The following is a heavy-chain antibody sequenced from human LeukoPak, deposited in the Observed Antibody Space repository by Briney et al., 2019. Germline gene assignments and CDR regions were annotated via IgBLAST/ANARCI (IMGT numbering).Heavy chain of an antibody. CDR3: AELGITMIGGV. CDR2: ITLSSSSI. J-gene: IGHJ6*04. Sequence: GGSLRLSFAAAGFNFNNYNMNWVGQAAGKGLAWVSYITLSSSSIYYADSVKGRFTISRDNSKNTLYLQMNSLRAEDTAVYYCAELGITMIGGVWGKGTTVTISS. V-gene: IGHV3-48*01. CDR1: GFNFNNYN. D-gene: IGHD3-10*02.